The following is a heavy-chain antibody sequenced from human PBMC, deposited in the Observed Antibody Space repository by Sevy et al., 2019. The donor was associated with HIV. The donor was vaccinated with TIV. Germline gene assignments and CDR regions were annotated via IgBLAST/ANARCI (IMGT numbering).Heavy chain of an antibody. CDR3: ATTKDYYESSGDPFDY. J-gene: IGHJ4*02. D-gene: IGHD3-22*01. CDR1: GYTLTKLA. V-gene: IGHV1-24*01. Sequence: ASVKVSCKVSGYTLTKLAMHWVRQGPGKGLEWMGSFDPEDEETIYAQKFQGRVTMTEDTSTETAYMELSSLRSEDTAVYYCATTKDYYESSGDPFDYWGQGTVVTVSS. CDR2: FDPEDEET.